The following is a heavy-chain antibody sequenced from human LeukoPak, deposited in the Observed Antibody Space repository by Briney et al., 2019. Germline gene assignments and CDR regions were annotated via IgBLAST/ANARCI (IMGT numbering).Heavy chain of an antibody. CDR3: AKDLDGYNYGYFDY. J-gene: IGHJ4*02. CDR1: GFTFSSYA. V-gene: IGHV3-30*04. Sequence: PGGSLRLSCAASGFTFSSYAMHWVRQAPGKGLEWVAVISYDGSNKYYADSVKGRFTISRDNSKNTLYLQMNSLRAEDTAVYYCAKDLDGYNYGYFDYWGQGTLVTVSS. CDR2: ISYDGSNK. D-gene: IGHD5-24*01.